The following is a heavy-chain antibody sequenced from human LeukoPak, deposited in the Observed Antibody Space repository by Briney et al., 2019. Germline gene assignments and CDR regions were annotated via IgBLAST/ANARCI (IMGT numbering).Heavy chain of an antibody. V-gene: IGHV4-39*07. Sequence: SETLSLTCTVSGGSISSSSYYWGWIRQPPGKGLEWIGSIYYSGSTYYNPSLKSRVTISVDTSKNQFSLKLSSVTAADTAVYYCARGSSSWGDHFDYWGQGTLVTVSS. J-gene: IGHJ4*02. CDR1: GGSISSSSYY. CDR3: ARGSSSWGDHFDY. D-gene: IGHD6-13*01. CDR2: IYYSGST.